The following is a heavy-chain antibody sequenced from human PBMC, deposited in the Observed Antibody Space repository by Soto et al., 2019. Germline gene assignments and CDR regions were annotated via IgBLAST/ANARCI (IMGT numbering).Heavy chain of an antibody. CDR1: DFTITNAW. D-gene: IGHD2-15*01. V-gene: IGHV3-15*07. J-gene: IGHJ6*02. CDR2: IKTKAEGGAT. Sequence: EVQLVESGGGLVKPGGSLRLSCAASDFTITNAWMTWVRQAPGKGLEWVGRIKTKAEGGATDYAAPLKGRFTISRDDSRNTLFLPINRLKTEYTAGDYCTTGSVEGVWGQGATVTVSS. CDR3: TTGSVEGV.